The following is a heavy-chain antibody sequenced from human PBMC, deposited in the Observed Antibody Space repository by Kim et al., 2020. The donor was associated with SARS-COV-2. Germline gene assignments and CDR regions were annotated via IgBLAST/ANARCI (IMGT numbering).Heavy chain of an antibody. D-gene: IGHD6-13*01. V-gene: IGHV4-34*01. CDR3: ARGLWLLQQLVFGRWFDP. Sequence: SETLSLTCAVYGGSFSGYYWSWIRQPPGKGLEWIGEINHSGSTNYNPSLKSRVTISVDTSKNQFSLKLSSVTAADTAVYYCARGLWLLQQLVFGRWFDPWGQGTLVTVSS. J-gene: IGHJ5*02. CDR2: INHSGST. CDR1: GGSFSGYY.